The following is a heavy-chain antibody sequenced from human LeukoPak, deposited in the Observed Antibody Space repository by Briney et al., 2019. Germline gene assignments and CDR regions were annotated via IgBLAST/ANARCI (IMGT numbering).Heavy chain of an antibody. Sequence: SETLSLTCTVSGGSISSSSYYWGWIRQPPGNGLEWIGSIYYSGSTYYSPSLKSRVTMSVDTSKNQFSLKLSSVTAADTAVYYCARHGSASGWYRSHFDYWGQGTLVTVSS. CDR2: IYYSGST. D-gene: IGHD6-19*01. CDR1: GGSISSSSYY. V-gene: IGHV4-39*01. CDR3: ARHGSASGWYRSHFDY. J-gene: IGHJ4*02.